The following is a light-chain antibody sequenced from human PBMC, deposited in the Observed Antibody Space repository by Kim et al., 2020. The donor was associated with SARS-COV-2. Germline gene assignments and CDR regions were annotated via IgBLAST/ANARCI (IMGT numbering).Light chain of an antibody. V-gene: IGKV3-15*01. J-gene: IGKJ2*01. CDR1: QSVNSH. CDR2: GAS. CDR3: QQYDNWPPYT. Sequence: EIVMKQSPATLSVSPGDAVTLSCTASQSVNSHLAWYQQKRGQSPTLLIYGASTRATGVPARFSGRGFGTEFTFTISSLQPEDFAVYYCQQYDNWPPYTFGQGTKLEI.